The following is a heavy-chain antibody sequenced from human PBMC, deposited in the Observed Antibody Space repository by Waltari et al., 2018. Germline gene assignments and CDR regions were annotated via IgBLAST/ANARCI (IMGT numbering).Heavy chain of an antibody. CDR3: AKDWRWEQLVYGFNI. CDR1: GSSFSNYG. Sequence: EQVVESGGGVVQPGGSLRLSCAASGSSFSNYGMHWVRQAPGKGLEWVATISYDGANKYHADSVKGRFTISRDNSKNTLYLQMNSLRAEETAVYYCAKDWRWEQLVYGFNIWGQGTMVTVSS. D-gene: IGHD3-3*01. J-gene: IGHJ3*02. V-gene: IGHV3-30*18. CDR2: ISYDGANK.